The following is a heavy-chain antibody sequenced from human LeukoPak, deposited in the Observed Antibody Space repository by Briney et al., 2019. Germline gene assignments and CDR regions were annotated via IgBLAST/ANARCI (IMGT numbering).Heavy chain of an antibody. CDR3: ASPYSSSWETDY. V-gene: IGHV4-59*05. D-gene: IGHD6-13*01. CDR1: GGSISSYY. Sequence: SETLSLTCTVSGGSISSYYWSWIRQPPGKGLEWIGSIYYSGSTYYNPSLKSRVTISVDTSKNQFSLKLSSVTAADTAVYYCASPYSSSWETDYWGQGTLVTVSS. CDR2: IYYSGST. J-gene: IGHJ4*02.